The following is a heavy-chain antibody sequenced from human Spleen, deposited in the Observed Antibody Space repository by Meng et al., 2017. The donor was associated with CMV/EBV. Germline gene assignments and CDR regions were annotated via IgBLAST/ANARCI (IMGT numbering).Heavy chain of an antibody. D-gene: IGHD5-18*01. CDR2: INSDGSTT. Sequence: GSLRLSCAASGFSLSTYWMHWVRQAPGKGLVWVSRINSDGSTTNYADSVKGRFTISRDNAKNTLYLQMNSLRAEDTAVYYCARGKFQSVGIVYSYFDPWGQGALVTVSS. CDR3: ARGKFQSVGIVYSYFDP. CDR1: GFSLSTYW. V-gene: IGHV3-74*01. J-gene: IGHJ5*02.